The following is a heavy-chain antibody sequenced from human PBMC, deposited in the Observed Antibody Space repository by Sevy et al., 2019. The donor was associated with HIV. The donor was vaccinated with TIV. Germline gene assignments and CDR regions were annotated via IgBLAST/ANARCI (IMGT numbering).Heavy chain of an antibody. Sequence: GGSLRLPCAASGFSFINSAMHWVRQPPGKGLEWVAATSSDGKNKYYADSVKGRFTIYRDNSKNTMYLQMNSLRGDDTALYYCAKPAFGVVTQFDYWGQGTLVTVSS. J-gene: IGHJ4*02. CDR2: TSSDGKNK. D-gene: IGHD3-3*01. CDR3: AKPAFGVVTQFDY. V-gene: IGHV3-30*18. CDR1: GFSFINSA.